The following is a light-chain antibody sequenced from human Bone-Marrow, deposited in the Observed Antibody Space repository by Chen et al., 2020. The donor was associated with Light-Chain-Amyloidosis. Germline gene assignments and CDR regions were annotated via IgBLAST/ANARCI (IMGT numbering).Light chain of an antibody. CDR1: SSDVGRYDY. Sequence: QSALTQPASVSGSPGQSITISCTGTSSDVGRYDYVSWYQQHPGNAPKLMIYGVRNRPSGVSNRVSGSKSGSTASLTIAGLQAEDEADYYCSAYTSSSLYVFGTGTKVTVL. CDR3: SAYTSSSLYV. J-gene: IGLJ1*01. V-gene: IGLV2-14*01. CDR2: GVR.